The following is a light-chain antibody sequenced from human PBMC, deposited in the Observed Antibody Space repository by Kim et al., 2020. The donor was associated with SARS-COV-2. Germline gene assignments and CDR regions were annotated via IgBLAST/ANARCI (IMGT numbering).Light chain of an antibody. Sequence: DIQLTQSPSFLSASVGDRVTITCRASQGISSYLAWYQQKPGKAPKLLIYAASTLQSGVPSSFSGSGSGTEFTLTISSLQPEDFATYYCQQLNSYPRLTFGGGTKVDIK. V-gene: IGKV1-9*01. CDR3: QQLNSYPRLT. J-gene: IGKJ4*01. CDR2: AAS. CDR1: QGISSY.